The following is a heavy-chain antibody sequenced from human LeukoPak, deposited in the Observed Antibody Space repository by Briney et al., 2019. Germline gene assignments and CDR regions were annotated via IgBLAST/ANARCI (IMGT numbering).Heavy chain of an antibody. CDR1: GFTFSSYS. D-gene: IGHD3-10*01. Sequence: GGSLTLSCAASGFTFSSYSMNWVRKSPGKGLEWVSYISSSSSYIYYADSERGRFTISRDNAKNSLYLQMNSLRAEDTAVYYCAREDYYGSGSYYNFYFDYWGQGTLVTVSS. V-gene: IGHV3-21*01. CDR2: ISSSSSYI. CDR3: AREDYYGSGSYYNFYFDY. J-gene: IGHJ4*02.